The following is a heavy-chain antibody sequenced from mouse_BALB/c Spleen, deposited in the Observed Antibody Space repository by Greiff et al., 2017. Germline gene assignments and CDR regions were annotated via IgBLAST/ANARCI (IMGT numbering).Heavy chain of an antibody. V-gene: IGHV5-6-5*01. Sequence: EVQLVESGGGLVKPGGSLKLSCAASGFTFSSYAMSWVRQTPEQRLEWVASISSGGSTYYPDSVKGRFTISRDNARNILSLQMSSLRSEDTAMYYCARGAYYGRHYAMDYWGQGTSVTVSS. CDR3: ARGAYYGRHYAMDY. CDR1: GFTFSSYA. CDR2: ISSGGST. J-gene: IGHJ4*01. D-gene: IGHD2-10*01.